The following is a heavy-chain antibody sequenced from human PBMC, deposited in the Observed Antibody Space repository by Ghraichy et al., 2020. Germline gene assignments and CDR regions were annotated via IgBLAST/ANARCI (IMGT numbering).Heavy chain of an antibody. Sequence: LSLTCAASGFTFSSYSMNWVRQAPGKGLEWVSSISSSSSYIYYADSVKGRFTISRDNAKNSLYLQMNSLRAEDTAVYYCARGGTHVYYYFDYWGQGTLVTVSS. CDR1: GFTFSSYS. J-gene: IGHJ4*02. D-gene: IGHD5/OR15-5a*01. V-gene: IGHV3-21*01. CDR3: ARGGTHVYYYFDY. CDR2: ISSSSSYI.